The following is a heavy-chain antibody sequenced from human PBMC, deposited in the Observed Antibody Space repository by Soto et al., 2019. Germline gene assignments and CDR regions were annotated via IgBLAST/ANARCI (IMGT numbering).Heavy chain of an antibody. D-gene: IGHD2-15*01. Sequence: EVQLVESGGGLVQPGGSLRLSCVASGFTFSNYWMYWVRQAPGEGLVWVSRINSDGSVSSYADSVKGRLTISRYNVKNTRYLQMDRLRAEDTAVYYCARGDCVGGTCYSLAGSFYYYMDVWGKGTTVTVFS. CDR2: INSDGSVS. CDR1: GFTFSNYW. CDR3: ARGDCVGGTCYSLAGSFYYYMDV. V-gene: IGHV3-74*01. J-gene: IGHJ6*03.